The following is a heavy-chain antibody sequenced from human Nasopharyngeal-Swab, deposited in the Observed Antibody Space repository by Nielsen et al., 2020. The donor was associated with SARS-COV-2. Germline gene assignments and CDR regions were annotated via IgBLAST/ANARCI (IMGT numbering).Heavy chain of an antibody. V-gene: IGHV6-1*01. CDR3: ARDEGAHNS. CDR2: TYYRSQWYS. J-gene: IGHJ4*02. Sequence: SETLSLSCAISGDRVSRNNAAWNWLSQSPSRGLEWLGRTYYRSQWYSDYAVSVKSRITIHPDTAKNQFSLQLNSVTPEDTAVYYCARDEGAHNSWGQGTLVTVSS. CDR1: GDRVSRNNAA. D-gene: IGHD3-16*01.